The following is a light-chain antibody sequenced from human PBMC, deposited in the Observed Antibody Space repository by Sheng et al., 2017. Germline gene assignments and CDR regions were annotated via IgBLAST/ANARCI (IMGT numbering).Light chain of an antibody. J-gene: IGLJ1*01. V-gene: IGLV3-19*01. CDR3: SVRDRSGHYV. CDR2: GKT. CDR1: SLRTYY. Sequence: SSELTQDPDVSVALGQTVTITCQGDSLRTYYASWYQQKPGQAPVFVMYGKTNRPSGIPDRFSGSRSGTTASLTITGAQAEDEADYYCSVRDRSGHYVFGTGTKVSVL.